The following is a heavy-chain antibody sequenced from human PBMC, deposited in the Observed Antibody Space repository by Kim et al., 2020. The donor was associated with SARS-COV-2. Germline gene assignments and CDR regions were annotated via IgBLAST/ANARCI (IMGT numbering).Heavy chain of an antibody. J-gene: IGHJ3*02. D-gene: IGHD1-1*01. CDR3: TRVPGPTLAFWDAFDI. Sequence: GRFTISRDESRNRAYLQMNSLRTEDTAVYYCTRVPGPTLAFWDAFDIWGQGTMVAVSS. V-gene: IGHV3-73*01.